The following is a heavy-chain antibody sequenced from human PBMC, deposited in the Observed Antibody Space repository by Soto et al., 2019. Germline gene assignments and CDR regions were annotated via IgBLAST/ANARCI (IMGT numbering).Heavy chain of an antibody. J-gene: IGHJ6*02. V-gene: IGHV3-66*01. CDR1: GFTVSSNY. Sequence: GGSLRLSCAASGFTVSSNYMSWVRQAPGKGLEWVSVIYSGGSTYYADSVKGRFTISRDNSKNTLYLQMNSLRAEDMAMYYCARDLCGGDCYSGDAIYYYGMDVWGQGTTVTVSS. CDR2: IYSGGST. CDR3: ARDLCGGDCYSGDAIYYYGMDV. D-gene: IGHD2-21*02.